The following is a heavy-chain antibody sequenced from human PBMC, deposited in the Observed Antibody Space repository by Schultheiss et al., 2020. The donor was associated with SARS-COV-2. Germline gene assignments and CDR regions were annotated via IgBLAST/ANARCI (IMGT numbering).Heavy chain of an antibody. D-gene: IGHD6-6*01. J-gene: IGHJ6*02. V-gene: IGHV4-31*11. Sequence: SETLSLTCAVSGGSISSGGYSWSWIRQPPGKGLEWIGYIYYSGSTYYNPSLKSRVTISVDTSKNQFSLKLSSVTAADTAVYYCARDGDSSSSDPNYYYGMDVWSQGTTVTVSS. CDR1: GGSISSGGYS. CDR2: IYYSGST. CDR3: ARDGDSSSSDPNYYYGMDV.